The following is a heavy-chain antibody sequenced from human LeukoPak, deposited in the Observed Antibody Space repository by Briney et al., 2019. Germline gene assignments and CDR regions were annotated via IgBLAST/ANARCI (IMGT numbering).Heavy chain of an antibody. CDR2: TYYRSKWYN. D-gene: IGHD1-1*01. CDR1: GDSVSSNSDA. CDR3: ARDPPGGTTIFDI. Sequence: SQTLSLTCAISGDSVSSNSDAWNWIRQSPSRGLEWLGRTYYRSKWYNDYAVSVKSRMTINSGTSKNQFSLQLNSVTPEDTAVYYCARDPPGGTTIFDIWGQGTMVTVSS. J-gene: IGHJ3*02. V-gene: IGHV6-1*01.